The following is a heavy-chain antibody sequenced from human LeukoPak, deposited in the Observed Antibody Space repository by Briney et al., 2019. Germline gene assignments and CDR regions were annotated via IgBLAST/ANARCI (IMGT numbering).Heavy chain of an antibody. J-gene: IGHJ4*02. Sequence: SQTLSLTCTVSGGSISSGDYYWSWIRQPPGKGLEWIGYIYYSGSTYYNPSLKSRVTISVDTSKNQFSLKLSSVTAADTAVYYCARGGSPEVDWLLFHYWGQGTLVTVSS. CDR2: IYYSGST. D-gene: IGHD3-9*01. CDR3: ARGGSPEVDWLLFHY. V-gene: IGHV4-30-4*01. CDR1: GGSISSGDYY.